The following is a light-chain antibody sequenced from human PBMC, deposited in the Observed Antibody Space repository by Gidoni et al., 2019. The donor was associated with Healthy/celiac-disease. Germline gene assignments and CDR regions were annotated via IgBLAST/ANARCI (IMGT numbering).Light chain of an antibody. CDR2: DAS. V-gene: IGKV3-11*01. CDR1: PSVSSY. CDR3: QQRRNWPQYT. Sequence: ETVLTQSPATLSLSPGERATLSCRASPSVSSYLAWYQQKPGQAPRLLIYDASNRATGIPARFSGSGSGTDFTLTISSLEPEDFAVYYCQQRRNWPQYTFGQGTKLEIK. J-gene: IGKJ2*01.